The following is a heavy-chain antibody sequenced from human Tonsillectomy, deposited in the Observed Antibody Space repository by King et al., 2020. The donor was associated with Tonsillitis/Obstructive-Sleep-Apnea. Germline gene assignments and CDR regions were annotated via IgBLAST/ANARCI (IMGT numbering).Heavy chain of an antibody. CDR1: GYSFTSYW. V-gene: IGHV5-10-1*03. CDR2: IDPSDSYT. J-gene: IGHJ6*02. Sequence: VQLVESGAEVKKAGESLRISCKGSGYSFTSYWISWVRQMPGKGLEWMGRIDPSDSYTNYSPSFQGHVTISADKSISTAYLQWSSLKASDTAMYYCARLDVTVTLPHYNYDSMDVWGPRTTVTVSS. CDR3: ARLDVTVTLPHYNYDSMDV. D-gene: IGHD4-17*01.